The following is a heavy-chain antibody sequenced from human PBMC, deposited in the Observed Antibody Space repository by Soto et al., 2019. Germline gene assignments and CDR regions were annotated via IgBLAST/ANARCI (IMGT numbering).Heavy chain of an antibody. Sequence: QVQLVQSGAEVKKPGASVKVSCKASGYTFTSYAMHWVRQAPGQRLEWMGWINAGNGNTKYSQKFQGRVTITRDTSASTAYMELSSLRSEDTAVYYCARDPTETVAGSIKYFQHWGQGTLVTVSS. CDR1: GYTFTSYA. CDR2: INAGNGNT. J-gene: IGHJ1*01. CDR3: ARDPTETVAGSIKYFQH. D-gene: IGHD6-19*01. V-gene: IGHV1-3*01.